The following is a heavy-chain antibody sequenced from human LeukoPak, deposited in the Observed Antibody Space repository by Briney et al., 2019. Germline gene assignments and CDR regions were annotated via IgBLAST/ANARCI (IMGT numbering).Heavy chain of an antibody. D-gene: IGHD6-19*01. CDR1: GFTFSNAW. Sequence: GGSLRLSCAASGFTFSNAWMSWVRQAPGKGLEWVGRIKSKTDGGTTDYAAPAKGRFTISRDDPKNTLYLQMNSLKTEDTAVYYCTTAALSGWYSEPIDYWGQGTLVTVSS. CDR3: TTAALSGWYSEPIDY. V-gene: IGHV3-15*01. CDR2: IKSKTDGGTT. J-gene: IGHJ4*02.